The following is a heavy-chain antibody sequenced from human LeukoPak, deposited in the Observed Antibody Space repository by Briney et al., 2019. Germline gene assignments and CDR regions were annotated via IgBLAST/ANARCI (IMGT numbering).Heavy chain of an antibody. Sequence: GESLKISCKGSGYSFTTYWIAWVRQMPGKGLEWMGIILPCDSDTRYSPSFQGQVTISVDKSVSAAYLQWSSLKASDTAMYYCASPPTRECSSISCPLSYWGQGTLITVS. V-gene: IGHV5-51*01. CDR1: GYSFTTYW. J-gene: IGHJ4*02. CDR3: ASPPTRECSSISCPLSY. CDR2: ILPCDSDT. D-gene: IGHD2-2*01.